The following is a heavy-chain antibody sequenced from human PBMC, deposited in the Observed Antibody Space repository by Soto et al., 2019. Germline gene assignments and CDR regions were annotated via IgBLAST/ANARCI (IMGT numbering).Heavy chain of an antibody. Sequence: ASVKVSCKASGFTFTSSAVQWVRHARGQRLEWIGWIVVGSGNTNYAQKFQERVTITRDMSTSTAYMELSSLRSEDTAVYYCAAAPIYGSTVTPADWGQGTLVTVDS. CDR3: AAAPIYGSTVTPAD. CDR1: GFTFTSSA. J-gene: IGHJ4*02. V-gene: IGHV1-58*01. CDR2: IVVGSGNT. D-gene: IGHD4-17*01.